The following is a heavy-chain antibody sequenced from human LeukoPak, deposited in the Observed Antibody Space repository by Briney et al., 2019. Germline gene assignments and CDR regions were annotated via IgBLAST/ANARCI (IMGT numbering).Heavy chain of an antibody. CDR2: IYSGGST. CDR3: AKVGGDPYDFWSGYYFDY. V-gene: IGHV3-53*01. CDR1: GFTVSSNY. J-gene: IGHJ4*02. D-gene: IGHD3-3*01. Sequence: GGSLRLSCAASGFTVSSNYMSWVRQAPGKGLEWVSVIYSGGSTYYADSVKGRFTISRDNSKNTLYLQMNSLRAEDTAVYYCAKVGGDPYDFWSGYYFDYWGQGTLVTVSS.